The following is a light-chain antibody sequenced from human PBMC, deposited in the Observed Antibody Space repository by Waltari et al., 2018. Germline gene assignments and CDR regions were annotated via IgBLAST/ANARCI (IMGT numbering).Light chain of an antibody. CDR3: QSYDSANNWV. CDR1: GGSIASNS. Sequence: NFMLTQPHSVSASPGQTVTLSCTGTGGSIASNSVQWYLQRPGSAPNTVIYEDDHRPSGVPDRFSGSIDISSNSAFLTISGLTTEDEADYYCQSYDSANNWVFGGGTQLTVL. CDR2: EDD. J-gene: IGLJ3*02. V-gene: IGLV6-57*02.